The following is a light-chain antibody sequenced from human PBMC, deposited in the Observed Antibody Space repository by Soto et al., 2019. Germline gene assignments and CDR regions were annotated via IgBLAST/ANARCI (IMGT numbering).Light chain of an antibody. V-gene: IGKV3-20*01. J-gene: IGKJ5*01. CDR2: GAS. CDR3: QQYGTSTIT. Sequence: EIVLTQSPGTLSLSAGERATLSCRASRSVNNNYLAWYQQKPGQAPRLLIFGASSRATGIPDRFIGSGSGTEFILTISRLETEDFAVYDCQQYGTSTITFGQGTRLEIK. CDR1: RSVNNNY.